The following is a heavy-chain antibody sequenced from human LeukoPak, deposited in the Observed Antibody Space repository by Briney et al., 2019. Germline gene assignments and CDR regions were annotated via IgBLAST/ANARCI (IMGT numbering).Heavy chain of an antibody. CDR1: GFTFSSYG. D-gene: IGHD2-21*02. CDR2: IRYEGSNK. Sequence: GGSLRLSCAASGFTFSSYGMHWVRQAPGKGLEWVAFIRYEGSNKYYADSVKGRFTISRDNSKNTLYLQMNSLRAEDTAVYYCARDRGDPNYYYYGMDVWGQGTTVTVSS. V-gene: IGHV3-30*02. CDR3: ARDRGDPNYYYYGMDV. J-gene: IGHJ6*02.